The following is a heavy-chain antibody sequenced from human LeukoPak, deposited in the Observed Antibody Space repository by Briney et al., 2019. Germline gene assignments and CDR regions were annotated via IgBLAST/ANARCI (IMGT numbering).Heavy chain of an antibody. CDR2: INPNTGGT. J-gene: IGHJ4*02. Sequence: ASVKVSFKASGYTFTGYYIHWVRQAPGQGLEWMGFINPNTGGTSYAQKFQARVTMTRDTSISTAYMELSGLRSDDTAVYYCARRYDFLSGYPTAIYYCRQGTLVTVSS. CDR1: GYTFTGYY. CDR3: ARRYDFLSGYPTAIYY. D-gene: IGHD3-3*01. V-gene: IGHV1-2*02.